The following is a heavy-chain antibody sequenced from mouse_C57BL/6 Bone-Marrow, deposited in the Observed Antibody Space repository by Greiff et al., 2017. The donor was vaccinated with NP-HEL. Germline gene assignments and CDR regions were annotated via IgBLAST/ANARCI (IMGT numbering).Heavy chain of an antibody. V-gene: IGHV1-59*01. CDR1: GYTFTSYW. J-gene: IGHJ4*01. CDR2: IDPSGSYT. Sequence: QVQLQQPGAELVRPGTSVKLSCKASGYTFTSYWMHWVKQRPGQGLEWIGVIDPSGSYTNYNQKFKGKATLTVDTSSSTAYMQLSSLTSEDSAVYDCGIYSAGSPYAMDYWGKGTSVTVAS. D-gene: IGHD3-2*02. CDR3: GIYSAGSPYAMDY.